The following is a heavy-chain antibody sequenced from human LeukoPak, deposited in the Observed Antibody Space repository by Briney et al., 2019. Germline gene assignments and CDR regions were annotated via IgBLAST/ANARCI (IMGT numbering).Heavy chain of an antibody. Sequence: GSLRLSCAASGFTFSSYSMNWVRQPPGKGLEWVGSIFYTGTTHYNPSLRSRVTMSVDTSKNQLSLKLTSVTAADTAVYYCARGKSRFDAWGQGTLVTVSS. V-gene: IGHV4-38-2*01. CDR3: ARGKSRFDA. CDR1: GFTFSSYS. CDR2: IFYTGTT. J-gene: IGHJ5*02.